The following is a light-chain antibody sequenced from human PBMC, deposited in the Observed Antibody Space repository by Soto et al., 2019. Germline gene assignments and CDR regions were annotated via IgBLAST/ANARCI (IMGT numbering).Light chain of an antibody. V-gene: IGLV1-51*01. J-gene: IGLJ1*01. CDR3: GSWDSSLSAYV. Sequence: QSVLTHPPSVSAAPGQRVTISCSGISSNIGGNSVSWYQQLPGTAPKLLIYDDDKRPSGIPDRFSGSKSGTSATLGITGFQTGDEADYYCGSWDSSLSAYVFGTGTKVTVL. CDR1: SSNIGGNS. CDR2: DDD.